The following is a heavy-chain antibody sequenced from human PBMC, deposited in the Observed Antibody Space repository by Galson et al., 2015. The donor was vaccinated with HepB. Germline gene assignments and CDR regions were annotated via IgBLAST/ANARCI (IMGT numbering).Heavy chain of an antibody. CDR3: AREGRGYYPEYYMDV. J-gene: IGHJ6*03. Sequence: SLRLSCAASGFTFSSYSMNWVRQAPGKGLEWDSYISSSSSSIYSAGSVKGRFTIPRDNAKNSLYLQMNSLRAEDTAVYYCAREGRGYYPEYYMDVWGKGTAVTVSS. CDR2: ISSSSSSI. V-gene: IGHV3-48*01. CDR1: GFTFSSYS. D-gene: IGHD3-22*01.